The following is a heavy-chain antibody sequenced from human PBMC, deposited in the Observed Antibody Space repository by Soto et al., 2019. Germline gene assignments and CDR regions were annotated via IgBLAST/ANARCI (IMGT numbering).Heavy chain of an antibody. CDR1: GVSIRSPSDY. CDR2: TCYSGNN. CDR3: SRGVNGRGYFYD. V-gene: IGHV4-39*01. D-gene: IGHD1-1*01. Sequence: SLTCTLSGVSIRSPSDYWGWIREPAGKGLESSGSTCYSGNNYYNPSLKSRVTISVDPSRNQLSLKLSSVTAAETAVYYFSRGVNGRGYFYDGAQGPLVTVSS. J-gene: IGHJ4*02.